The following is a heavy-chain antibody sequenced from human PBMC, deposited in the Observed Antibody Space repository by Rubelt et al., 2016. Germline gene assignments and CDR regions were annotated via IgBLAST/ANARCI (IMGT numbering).Heavy chain of an antibody. V-gene: IGHV3-66*01. D-gene: IGHD2-15*01. Sequence: VQLEESGGGVVQPGRSLRLSCAASGFTVSSNYMSWVRQTPGKGLEWVSIIYSGGPTYYADSVKDRFTISRDNSKNTLSLQMKNLRGEDTAIYYWARRKCCSDGDPVWTDYWGQGTLVTVS. CDR1: GFTVSSNY. CDR3: ARRKCCSDGDPVWTDY. J-gene: IGHJ4*02. CDR2: IYSGGPT.